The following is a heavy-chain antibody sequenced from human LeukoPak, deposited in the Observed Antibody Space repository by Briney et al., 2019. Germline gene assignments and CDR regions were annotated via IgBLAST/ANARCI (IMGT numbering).Heavy chain of an antibody. D-gene: IGHD2-2*01. J-gene: IGHJ6*03. Sequence: ASVKVSCKASGYTFTSYDINWVRQATGQGLEWMGWINPNSGNTGYAQKFQGRVTITRNTSISTAYMELSSLRAEDTAVYYCARDKVVPPFYYYYMDVWGKGTTVTVSS. CDR2: INPNSGNT. CDR1: GYTFTSYD. CDR3: ARDKVVPPFYYYYMDV. V-gene: IGHV1-8*03.